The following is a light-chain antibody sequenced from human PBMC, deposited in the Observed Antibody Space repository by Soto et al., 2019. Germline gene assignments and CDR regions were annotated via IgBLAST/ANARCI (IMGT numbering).Light chain of an antibody. CDR2: DAS. J-gene: IGKJ1*01. Sequence: EIVLTQSPATLSLSPWERATLSCRASQSVSSYLAWYQQKPGQAPRLLIYDASNRATGIPDRFSGSGSGTDFTLTISRLEPEDFAVYYCHQYGSSGTFGQGTKVDI. CDR3: HQYGSSGT. V-gene: IGKV3-20*01. CDR1: QSVSSY.